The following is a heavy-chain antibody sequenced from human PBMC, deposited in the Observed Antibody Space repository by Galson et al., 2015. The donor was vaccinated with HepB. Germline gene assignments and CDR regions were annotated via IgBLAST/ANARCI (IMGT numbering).Heavy chain of an antibody. Sequence: SVKVSCKASGGTFSSYAISWVRQAPGQGLEWMGGIIPIFGTANYAQKFQGRVTITADESTSTAYMELSSLRSEDTAVYYCARGVTAMVMNAFDIWGQGTMVTDSS. D-gene: IGHD5-18*01. CDR3: ARGVTAMVMNAFDI. CDR1: GGTFSSYA. V-gene: IGHV1-69*13. J-gene: IGHJ3*02. CDR2: IIPIFGTA.